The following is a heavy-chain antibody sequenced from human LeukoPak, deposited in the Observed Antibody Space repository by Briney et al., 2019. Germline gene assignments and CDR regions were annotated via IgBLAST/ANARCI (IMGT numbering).Heavy chain of an antibody. D-gene: IGHD3-22*01. Sequence: SETLSLTCAVYGGSFSGYYWSWIRQPPGKGLEWIGEINHSGSTNYNPSLKSRVTISVDTSKNQFSLKLSSVTAADTAVYYCARKGDSSGTIDYWGRGTLVTVSS. CDR2: INHSGST. CDR3: ARKGDSSGTIDY. CDR1: GGSFSGYY. J-gene: IGHJ4*02. V-gene: IGHV4-34*01.